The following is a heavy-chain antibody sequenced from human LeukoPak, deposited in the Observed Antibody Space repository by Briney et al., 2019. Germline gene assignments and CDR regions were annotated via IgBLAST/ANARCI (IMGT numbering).Heavy chain of an antibody. Sequence: PGGSLRLSCAASGFTFSSYAMSWVRQAPGKGLEWVSAISGSGGSTYYAGSVKGRFTISRDNSKNTLYLQMNSLRTEDTAVYYCAKEVIVGVSFDYWGQGTLVTVSS. D-gene: IGHD1-26*01. CDR3: AKEVIVGVSFDY. CDR2: ISGSGGST. J-gene: IGHJ4*02. V-gene: IGHV3-23*01. CDR1: GFTFSSYA.